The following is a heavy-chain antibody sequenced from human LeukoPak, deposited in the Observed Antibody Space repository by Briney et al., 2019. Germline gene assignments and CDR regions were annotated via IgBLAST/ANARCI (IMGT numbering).Heavy chain of an antibody. CDR1: GYSFTSYW. V-gene: IGHV5-51*01. Sequence: GESLKISCKGSGYSFTSYWIGWVRQMPGKGLEWMGIIYPGDSDTRYSPSFQGQVTLSADKSTSTAYLQWSSLKASDTAMYYCARHPSASYYYFDYWGQGTLVTVSS. CDR3: ARHPSASYYYFDY. J-gene: IGHJ4*02. CDR2: IYPGDSDT. D-gene: IGHD1-26*01.